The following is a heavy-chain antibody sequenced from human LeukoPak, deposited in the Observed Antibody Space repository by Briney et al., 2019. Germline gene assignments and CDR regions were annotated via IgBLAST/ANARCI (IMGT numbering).Heavy chain of an antibody. CDR1: AYTFTSYG. CDR2: ISAYNGNT. J-gene: IGHJ5*02. V-gene: IGHV1-18*01. Sequence: ASVKVSCKASAYTFTSYGISWVRQAPGQGLEWMGWISAYNGNTNYAQKLQGRVTMTTDTSTSTAYMELRSLRSDDTAVYYCASGTILTTWDYYDTWGQGTLVTVSS. D-gene: IGHD3-22*01. CDR3: ASGTILTTWDYYDT.